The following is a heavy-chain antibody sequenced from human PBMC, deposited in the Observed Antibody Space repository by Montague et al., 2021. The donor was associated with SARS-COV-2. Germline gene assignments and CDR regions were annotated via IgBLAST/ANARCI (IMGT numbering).Heavy chain of an antibody. CDR1: GFSLSTSGMC. CDR2: IYYSGST. CDR3: ARVSRITIFGVVGWFDP. Sequence: LVKPTQTLTLTCTFSGFSLSTSGMCVSWIRQPPGKGLEWIGYIYYSGSTNYNPSLKSRVTISVDTSKNQFSLKLSSVTAADTAVYCCARVSRITIFGVVGWFDPWGQGTLVTVSS. V-gene: IGHV4-61*08. J-gene: IGHJ5*02. D-gene: IGHD3-3*01.